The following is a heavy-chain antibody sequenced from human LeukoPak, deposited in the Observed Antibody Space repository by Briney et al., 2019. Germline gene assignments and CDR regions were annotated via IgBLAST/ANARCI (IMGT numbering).Heavy chain of an antibody. CDR1: GFTFSSYW. V-gene: IGHV3-74*01. Sequence: GGSLRLSCAASGFTFSSYWMHWVRQAPGKGPVWFSHINPDGSVTDYADSVKGRFTISRDNAKNSLYLQMNSLRAEDTALYCCARVRLHEGYYYYMDVWGKGTTVTVSS. CDR3: ARVRLHEGYYYYMDV. CDR2: INPDGSVT. J-gene: IGHJ6*03.